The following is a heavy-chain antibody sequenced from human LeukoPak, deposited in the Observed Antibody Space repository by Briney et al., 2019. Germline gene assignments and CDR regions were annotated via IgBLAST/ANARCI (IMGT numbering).Heavy chain of an antibody. CDR3: VRDKSNSGSYLDF. CDR1: GFTFSSYA. Sequence: PGGSLRLSCAASGFTFSSYAMSWVRQAPGKGLEWVSAISGSGGSTYYADSVKGRFTISRDNSRNTLSLLMSSLRPEDTALYYCVRDKSNSGSYLDFWGQGTLVTVSS. J-gene: IGHJ4*02. CDR2: ISGSGGST. D-gene: IGHD1-26*01. V-gene: IGHV3-23*01.